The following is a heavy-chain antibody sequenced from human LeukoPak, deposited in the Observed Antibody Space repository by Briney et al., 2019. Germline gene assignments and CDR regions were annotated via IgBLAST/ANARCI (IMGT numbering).Heavy chain of an antibody. V-gene: IGHV3-33*06. CDR2: IWYDGSNK. D-gene: IGHD3-16*01. J-gene: IGHJ4*02. CDR1: GCTFSSYG. Sequence: GRSLRLSCAASGCTFSSYGLHWIRQAPGKGLEWVAVIWYDGSNKYYADSVKGRFTIFRDNSKNPLSLQMNSLRAEDTGVYYCAKDREYYDYVWGSYSTGYFDYWGEGTLVTVSS. CDR3: AKDREYYDYVWGSYSTGYFDY.